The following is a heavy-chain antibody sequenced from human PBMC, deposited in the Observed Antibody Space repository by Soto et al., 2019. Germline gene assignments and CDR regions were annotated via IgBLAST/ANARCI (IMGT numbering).Heavy chain of an antibody. V-gene: IGHV4-39*01. CDR3: ATQSSGWYNWFDP. D-gene: IGHD6-19*01. J-gene: IGHJ5*02. Sequence: SETLSLTCIVSGGSLSSSSYYWGWNRQPPGKGLEWIGSIYYSGSIYYNPSLKSRVTISVDTSKNQFSLKLSSVTAAETAVYYRATQSSGWYNWFDPWGQGTLVTFS. CDR2: IYYSGSI. CDR1: GGSLSSSSYY.